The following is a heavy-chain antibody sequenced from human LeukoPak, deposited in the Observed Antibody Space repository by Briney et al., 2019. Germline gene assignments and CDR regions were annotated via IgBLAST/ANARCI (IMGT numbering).Heavy chain of an antibody. CDR2: ISYDGSNK. V-gene: IGHV3-30*18. CDR1: GFTFSSYG. Sequence: GGSLRLSCAASGFTFSSYGMHWVRQAPGKGLEWVAVISYDGSNKYYADSVKGRFTISRDNSKNTLYLQTNSLRAEDTAVYYCAKDMRNYYDSSGLTDYWGQGTLVTVSS. D-gene: IGHD3-22*01. J-gene: IGHJ4*02. CDR3: AKDMRNYYDSSGLTDY.